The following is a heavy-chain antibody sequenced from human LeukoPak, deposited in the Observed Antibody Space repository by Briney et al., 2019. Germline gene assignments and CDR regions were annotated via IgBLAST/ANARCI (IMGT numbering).Heavy chain of an antibody. J-gene: IGHJ5*02. CDR2: ISSSGSTI. Sequence: GGSLRLSCAASGFTFSDYYMSWIRQAPGKGLEWVSYISSSGSTIYYADPVKGRFTISRDNAKNSLYLQMNSLRAEDTAVYYCARDQRPYNWFDPWGQGTLVTVSS. V-gene: IGHV3-11*01. CDR3: ARDQRPYNWFDP. CDR1: GFTFSDYY.